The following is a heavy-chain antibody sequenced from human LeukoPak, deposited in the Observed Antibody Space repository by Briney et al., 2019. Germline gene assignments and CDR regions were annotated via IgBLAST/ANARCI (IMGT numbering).Heavy chain of an antibody. Sequence: SGRSQRLSCAASGFTFSNYGMHWVRQAPGKGLEWVALISYDGSNKYFADSVKGRFTISRDNSKNTLYLQMHSLRAEDTAVYYCAKATVAAAGRYFDYWGQGTLVTVSS. CDR3: AKATVAAAGRYFDY. V-gene: IGHV3-30*18. CDR1: GFTFSNYG. D-gene: IGHD6-13*01. CDR2: ISYDGSNK. J-gene: IGHJ4*02.